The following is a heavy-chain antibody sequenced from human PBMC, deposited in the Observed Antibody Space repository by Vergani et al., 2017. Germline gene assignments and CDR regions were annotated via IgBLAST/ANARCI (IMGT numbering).Heavy chain of an antibody. CDR1: GGTFSSYA. D-gene: IGHD4-23*01. Sequence: QVQLVQSGAEVKKPGSSVKVSCKASGGTFSSYAISWVRQAPGQGLEWMGGIIPIFGIANYAQKFQGRVTMTRDKSTSTVYMELSSLRSEDTAVYYCARDQRNESVVGFAYWGQGTLVTVSS. V-gene: IGHV1-69*17. CDR3: ARDQRNESVVGFAY. CDR2: IIPIFGIA. J-gene: IGHJ4*02.